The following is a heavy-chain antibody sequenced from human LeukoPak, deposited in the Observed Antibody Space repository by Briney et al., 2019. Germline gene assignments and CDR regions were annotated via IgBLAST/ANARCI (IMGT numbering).Heavy chain of an antibody. CDR1: GFTFSSYS. J-gene: IGHJ3*02. Sequence: GGSLRLSFAASGFTFSSYSMNWVRQAPGKGLEWVSSISSSSSYIYYADSVKGRFTISRDNAKNSLYLQMNSLRAEDTAVYYCARDHGIVGATTTSGPNDAFDIWGQGTMVTVSS. CDR2: ISSSSSYI. D-gene: IGHD1-26*01. CDR3: ARDHGIVGATTTSGPNDAFDI. V-gene: IGHV3-21*01.